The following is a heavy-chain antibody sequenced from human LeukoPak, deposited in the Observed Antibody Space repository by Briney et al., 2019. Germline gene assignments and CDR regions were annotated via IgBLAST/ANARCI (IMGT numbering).Heavy chain of an antibody. CDR3: ARGEYSSSSIGY. CDR1: GYTFTSYA. D-gene: IGHD6-6*01. J-gene: IGHJ4*02. V-gene: IGHV1-3*01. Sequence: ASVKVSCKASGYTFTSYAMHWVRQAPGQRLEWMGWINAGNGNTKYSQKFQGRVTMTRDTSTSTVYMELSSLRSEDTAVYYCARGEYSSSSIGYWGQGTLVTVSS. CDR2: INAGNGNT.